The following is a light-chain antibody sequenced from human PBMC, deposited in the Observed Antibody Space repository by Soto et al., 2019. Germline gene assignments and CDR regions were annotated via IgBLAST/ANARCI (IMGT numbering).Light chain of an antibody. CDR2: GVY. CDR3: SSFTNNNTPHVV. CDR1: DSDVGGYNY. Sequence: QSALTQPASVSGSPGQSITISCTGTDSDVGGYNYVSWHQQHPGKAPKLMIYGVYNRPSGVSNRFSGSKSGNTASLTISGLQAEDEADYYCSSFTNNNTPHVVFGGGTKVTVL. J-gene: IGLJ2*01. V-gene: IGLV2-14*01.